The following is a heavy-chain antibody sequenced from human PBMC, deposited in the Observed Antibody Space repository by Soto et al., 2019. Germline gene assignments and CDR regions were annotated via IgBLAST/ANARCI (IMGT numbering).Heavy chain of an antibody. CDR1: GFTFSSYA. D-gene: IGHD2-15*01. CDR3: ARERYCSGGSCYGMDV. V-gene: IGHV3-30-3*01. CDR2: ISYDGSNK. Sequence: QVQLVESGGGVVQPGRSLRLSCAASGFTFSSYAMHWVRQAPGKGLEWVAVISYDGSNKYYADSVKGRFTISRDNSKNTLYLQMNSLRAEDTAVYYCARERYCSGGSCYGMDVWGQGTTVTVSS. J-gene: IGHJ6*02.